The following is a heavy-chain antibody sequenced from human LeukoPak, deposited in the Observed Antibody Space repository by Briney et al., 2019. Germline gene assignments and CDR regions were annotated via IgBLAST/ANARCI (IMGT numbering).Heavy chain of an antibody. J-gene: IGHJ3*01. Sequence: PGGSLRLSCTASGFTFSDYSMNWVRQAPGKGLEWVSSISSTGNYIYDAASVKGRFTISRDNAKKSLFLLMDSLRDEDTAVYYCARAKNSNGNYYLRDAFDFWGPGTVVTVST. V-gene: IGHV3-21*01. CDR1: GFTFSDYS. CDR3: ARAKNSNGNYYLRDAFDF. CDR2: ISSTGNYI. D-gene: IGHD3-22*01.